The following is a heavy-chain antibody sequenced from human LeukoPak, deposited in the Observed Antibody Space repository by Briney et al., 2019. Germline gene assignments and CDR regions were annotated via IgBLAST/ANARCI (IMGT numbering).Heavy chain of an antibody. D-gene: IGHD5-12*01. J-gene: IGHJ4*02. CDR1: RYPFTDYY. V-gene: IGHV1-2*02. CDR3: ARDMGRYSGYDYDY. CDR2: IHPNTGAT. Sequence: ASVKVSCKASRYPFTDYYLHWVRQAPGQGLEWVGWIHPNTGATHHAQKFQGRLTMTRDTSISTVYMELTRLRSDDTAVYYCARDMGRYSGYDYDYWGQGTLVTASS.